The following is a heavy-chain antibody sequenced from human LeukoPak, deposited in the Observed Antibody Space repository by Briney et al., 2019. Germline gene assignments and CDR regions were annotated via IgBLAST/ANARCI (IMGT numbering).Heavy chain of an antibody. CDR1: GYTFTSYA. D-gene: IGHD4-11*01. CDR2: INPDSGGT. J-gene: IGHJ6*03. V-gene: IGHV1-2*02. Sequence: ASVKVSCKASGYTFTSYAMHWVRQAPGQGLEWMGWINPDSGGTNYAQKFQGRVTMTRDTSITTAYMELSRLSSDDTALYYCASGYSDYADYYNYYMDVWGKGTTVTVSS. CDR3: ASGYSDYADYYNYYMDV.